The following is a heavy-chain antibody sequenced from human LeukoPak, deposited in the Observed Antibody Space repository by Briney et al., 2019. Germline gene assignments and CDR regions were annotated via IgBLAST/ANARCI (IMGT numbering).Heavy chain of an antibody. CDR1: GFTFSSYA. D-gene: IGHD3-3*01. CDR2: ISGSGGST. CDR3: AKDWYYDFWSGYSGSFDI. J-gene: IGHJ3*02. V-gene: IGHV3-23*01. Sequence: GGSLRLSCAASGFTFSSYAMSWVRQAPGKGLEWVSAISGSGGSTYYADSGKGRFTFSRDNSKNTLYLQMNSLRAEDTAVYYCAKDWYYDFWSGYSGSFDIWGQGTMVTVSS.